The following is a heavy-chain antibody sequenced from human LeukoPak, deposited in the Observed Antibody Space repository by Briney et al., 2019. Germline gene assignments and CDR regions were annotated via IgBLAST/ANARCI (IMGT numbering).Heavy chain of an antibody. J-gene: IGHJ4*02. CDR2: IYTSGST. CDR1: GGSISSYY. D-gene: IGHD6-6*01. Sequence: SETLSLTCTVSGGSISSYYWSWIQQPPGKGLEWIGYIYTSGSTNYNPSLKSRVTISVDTSKNQFSLKLSSVTAADTAVYYCAGYQTYSSSFDYWGQGTLVTVSS. V-gene: IGHV4-4*09. CDR3: AGYQTYSSSFDY.